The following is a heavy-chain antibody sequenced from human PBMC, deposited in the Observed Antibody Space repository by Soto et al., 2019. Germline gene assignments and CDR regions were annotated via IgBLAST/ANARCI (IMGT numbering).Heavy chain of an antibody. D-gene: IGHD3-10*01. Sequence: ASVKVSCKASVYTFTGAYMHWVRHAPGQGLEWMGWINPNSGGTNYAQKFQGWVTMTRDTSISTAYMELSRLRSDDTAVYYCARSNPHYYGSGSYYGMDVWGQGTTVTVSS. CDR2: INPNSGGT. J-gene: IGHJ6*02. CDR3: ARSNPHYYGSGSYYGMDV. V-gene: IGHV1-2*04. CDR1: VYTFTGAY.